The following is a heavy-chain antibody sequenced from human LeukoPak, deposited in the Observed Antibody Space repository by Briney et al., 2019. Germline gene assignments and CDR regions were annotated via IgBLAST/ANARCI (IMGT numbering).Heavy chain of an antibody. V-gene: IGHV4-31*03. J-gene: IGHJ4*02. Sequence: PSETLSLTCNVSGVSIASNTPYWTWIRQHPGTGLEWIGFISYSDPTSYNPSLRSRVAFSLDTSKNQFSLQLHSVTAADTAVYYCALSRYGEALFDYWGQGSLVTVSS. CDR3: ALSRYGEALFDY. CDR2: ISYSDPT. CDR1: GVSIASNTPY. D-gene: IGHD3-10*01.